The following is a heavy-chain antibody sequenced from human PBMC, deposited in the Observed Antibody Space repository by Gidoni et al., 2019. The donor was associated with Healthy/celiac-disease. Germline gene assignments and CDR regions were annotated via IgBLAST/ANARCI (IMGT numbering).Heavy chain of an antibody. D-gene: IGHD2-15*01. V-gene: IGHV4-39*01. J-gene: IGHJ5*02. CDR3: ARHPHIVVVVAATVGWFDP. CDR1: GGSISSSSYY. CDR2: IYSSGST. Sequence: QLQLQESGPGLVKPSETLSLTGTVPGGSISSSSYYWGWSRQPPGKGLEWIGSIYSSGSTYYDPCLKSRVTISVDTSKNQFSLKLSSVTAADTAVYYCARHPHIVVVVAATVGWFDPWGQGTLVTVSS.